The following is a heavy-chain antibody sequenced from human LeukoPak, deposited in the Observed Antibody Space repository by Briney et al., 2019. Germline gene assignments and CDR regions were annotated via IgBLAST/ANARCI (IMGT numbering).Heavy chain of an antibody. D-gene: IGHD6-19*01. Sequence: ASVKVSCKASGYTYTSYYMHWVRQAPGQGLEWMGIINPSGGSTSYAQKFQGRVTMTRDMSTSTVYMELSSLRSEDTAVYYCARDRVSSGWSPGFDYWGQGTLVTVSS. CDR2: INPSGGST. V-gene: IGHV1-46*01. CDR1: GYTYTSYY. CDR3: ARDRVSSGWSPGFDY. J-gene: IGHJ4*02.